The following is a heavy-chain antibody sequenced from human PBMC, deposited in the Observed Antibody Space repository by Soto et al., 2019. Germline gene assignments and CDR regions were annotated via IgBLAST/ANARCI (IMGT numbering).Heavy chain of an antibody. V-gene: IGHV3-7*01. CDR1: GFTFSSYW. CDR3: ARGRKYVFDI. Sequence: EVQLVESGGGLVQPGGSLRLSCAASGFTFSSYWMTWVRQAPGKGLEWVANVKEDGSEKNYVDSVKGRFTISRDNAKNSLYLQMNSLRAEDTALYYCARGRKYVFDIWGQGTMVTVSS. CDR2: VKEDGSEK. J-gene: IGHJ3*02.